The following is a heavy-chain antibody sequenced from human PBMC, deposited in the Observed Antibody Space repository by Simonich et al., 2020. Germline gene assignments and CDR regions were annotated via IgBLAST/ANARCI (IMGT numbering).Heavy chain of an antibody. J-gene: IGHJ2*01. CDR1: GFTFSSYW. CDR2: IKQNGSKK. CDR3: AREYSSSSDPYWYFDL. Sequence: EVQLVESGGGLVQPGGSLRLSCAASGFTFSSYWWRWVRQAQGKGVEGVANIKQNGSKKYYVEYVKGRFTIARDNAKNSLYLQMNSLRAEDTAVYYCAREYSSSSDPYWYFDLWGRGTLVTVSS. D-gene: IGHD6-6*01. V-gene: IGHV3-7*01.